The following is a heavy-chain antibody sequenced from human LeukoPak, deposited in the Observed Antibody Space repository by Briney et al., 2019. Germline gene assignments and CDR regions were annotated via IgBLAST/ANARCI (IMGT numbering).Heavy chain of an antibody. CDR2: ISSGSSNI. D-gene: IGHD6-19*01. Sequence: GVSLRLPCAASGLTFSRYSMNWVRQAPGKGLEWVSYISSGSSNIYYADSVKGRFTISRDNAKNSLYLQMNSLRAEDTAVYYCAHLARGVEVAGDYLTWGQGTLVTVSS. CDR3: AHLARGVEVAGDYLT. J-gene: IGHJ4*02. CDR1: GLTFSRYS. V-gene: IGHV3-48*01.